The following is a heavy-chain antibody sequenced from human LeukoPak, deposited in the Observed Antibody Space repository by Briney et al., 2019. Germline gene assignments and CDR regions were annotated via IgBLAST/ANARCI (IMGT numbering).Heavy chain of an antibody. Sequence: PSETLSLTCTVSGGSISSSDYYWGWIRQPPGKGLEWIGSIHYSGTTCYNPSLKSRVTISVDTSKNQFSLKLSSVTAADTAVYYCASYNASGSSRFDYWGQGTLVTVSS. CDR3: ASYNASGSSRFDY. CDR2: IHYSGTT. CDR1: GGSISSSDYY. V-gene: IGHV4-39*01. J-gene: IGHJ4*02. D-gene: IGHD3-10*01.